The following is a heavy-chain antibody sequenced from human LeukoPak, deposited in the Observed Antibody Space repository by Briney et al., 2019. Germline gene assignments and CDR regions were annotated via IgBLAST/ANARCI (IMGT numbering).Heavy chain of an antibody. Sequence: PSETLSLTCTVSGGSISSYYWSWIRQPPGKGLEGIGYIYYSGSTNYNPSLKSRVTISVDTSKNQFSLKLSSVTAADTAVYYCARNSPGYSYGLSYWGQGTLVTVSS. J-gene: IGHJ4*02. CDR2: IYYSGST. CDR1: GGSISSYY. D-gene: IGHD5-18*01. V-gene: IGHV4-59*01. CDR3: ARNSPGYSYGLSY.